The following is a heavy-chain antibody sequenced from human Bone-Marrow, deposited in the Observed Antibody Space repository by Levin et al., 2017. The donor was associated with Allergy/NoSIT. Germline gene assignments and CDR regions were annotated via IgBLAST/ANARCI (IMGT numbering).Heavy chain of an antibody. V-gene: IGHV4-34*01. CDR2: INHSGST. J-gene: IGHJ4*02. CDR1: GGSFSGYY. CDR3: AGGDGSCYQYY. D-gene: IGHD2-15*01. Sequence: GSLRLSCAVYGGSFSGYYWSWIRQPPGKGLEWIGEINHSGSTNYNPSLKSRVTISVDTSKNQFSLKLSSVTAADTAVYYCAGGDGSCYQYYWGQGTLVTVSS.